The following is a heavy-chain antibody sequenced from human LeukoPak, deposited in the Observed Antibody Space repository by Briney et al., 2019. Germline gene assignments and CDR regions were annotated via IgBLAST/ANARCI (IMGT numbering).Heavy chain of an antibody. CDR2: ISGGSVYI. D-gene: IGHD3-16*01. CDR3: AILGDTDFDY. Sequence: GGSLRLSCAASGFTFSRYSMNWVRQAPGKGLEWVSSISGGSVYIYYADSVKGRFTVSRDNAKNSLYLQMNSLRAEGTAVYYCAILGDTDFDYWGQGTLVTVSS. J-gene: IGHJ4*02. V-gene: IGHV3-21*01. CDR1: GFTFSRYS.